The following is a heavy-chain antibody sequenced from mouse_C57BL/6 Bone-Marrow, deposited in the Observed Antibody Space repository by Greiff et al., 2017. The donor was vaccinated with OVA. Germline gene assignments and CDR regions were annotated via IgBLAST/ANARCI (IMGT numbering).Heavy chain of an antibody. J-gene: IGHJ2*01. V-gene: IGHV1-69*01. CDR2: IDPSDSYT. Sequence: QVQLQQPGAELVMPGASVKLSCKASGYTFTSYWMHWVKQRPGQGLEWIGEIDPSDSYTNYYQKFKGKSTLTVDKSSSTAYMQLSSLTSEDSAVYYCARESTTENGYFDYWGQGTTLTVSS. D-gene: IGHD1-1*01. CDR1: GYTFTSYW. CDR3: ARESTTENGYFDY.